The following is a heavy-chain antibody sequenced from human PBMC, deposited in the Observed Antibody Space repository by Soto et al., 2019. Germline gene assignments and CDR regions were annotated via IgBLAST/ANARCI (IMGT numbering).Heavy chain of an antibody. CDR1: GGSLSSYY. Sequence: SETLSLTCTVSGGSLSSYYWAWIRQPAGKGLEWIGRIYSSGSTNYNPSLKSRVTMSVDTSKNQFSLKLSSVTAADTAVYFCARVDGVQAARGGTFKYYYGMDVWGQGTTVTV. V-gene: IGHV4-4*07. CDR3: ARVDGVQAARGGTFKYYYGMDV. CDR2: IYSSGST. D-gene: IGHD2-15*01. J-gene: IGHJ6*02.